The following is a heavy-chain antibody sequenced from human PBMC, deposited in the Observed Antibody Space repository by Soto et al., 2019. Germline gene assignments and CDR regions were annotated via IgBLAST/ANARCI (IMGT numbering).Heavy chain of an antibody. D-gene: IGHD6-6*01. CDR3: ARVIAARRGFDY. Sequence: QVQLQQWGAGLLKPSETLSLTCAVYGGSFSGYYWSWIRQPPGQGLEWIGEINHSGSTNYNPSLKSRVTISVDTSKNQFSLKLSSVTAADTAVYYCARVIAARRGFDYWGQGTLVTVSS. J-gene: IGHJ4*02. CDR1: GGSFSGYY. V-gene: IGHV4-34*01. CDR2: INHSGST.